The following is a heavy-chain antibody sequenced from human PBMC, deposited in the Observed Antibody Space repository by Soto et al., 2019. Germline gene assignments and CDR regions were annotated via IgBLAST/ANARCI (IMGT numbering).Heavy chain of an antibody. CDR2: IYYSGST. CDR3: ARDQTTVRYYYDGMDV. V-gene: IGHV4-31*03. J-gene: IGHJ6*02. Sequence: QVQLQESGPGLVKPSQTLSLTCTVSVGSISSGGYYWSWIGQHPGTGLEWIGYIYYSGSTYYNPSLKSRVTLPVDTSKNQCSLKLSSVTAADTAVYYCARDQTTVRYYYDGMDVWGQGTTVTVSS. D-gene: IGHD4-17*01. CDR1: VGSISSGGYY.